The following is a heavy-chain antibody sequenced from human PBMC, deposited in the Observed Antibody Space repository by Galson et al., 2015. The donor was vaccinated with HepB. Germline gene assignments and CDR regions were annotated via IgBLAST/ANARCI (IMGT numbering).Heavy chain of an antibody. V-gene: IGHV3-7*03. D-gene: IGHD1-1*01. CDR1: GFTFSSYW. CDR2: IKQDGSEK. CDR3: ARVYPPTGNVYYFDY. Sequence: SLRLSCAASGFTFSSYWMSWVRQAPGKGLEWVANIKQDGSEKYYVDSVKGRFTISRDNAKNSLYLQMNSLRAEDTAVYYCARVYPPTGNVYYFDYWGQGTLVTVSS. J-gene: IGHJ4*02.